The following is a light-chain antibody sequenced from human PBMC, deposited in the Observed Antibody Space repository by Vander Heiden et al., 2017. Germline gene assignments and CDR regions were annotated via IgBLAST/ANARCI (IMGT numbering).Light chain of an antibody. V-gene: IGKV1-39*01. CDR3: QQSDSTPRT. CDR2: AAS. Sequence: DIQMTQSPSSLSASVGDRVTLTCRASQSISNYLNWYQQKPGKAPRLLIYAASSLQSGVPSRFSGSGSGTDFTLTISRLQPEDFATYYCQQSDSTPRTFGGGTKVEI. J-gene: IGKJ4*01. CDR1: QSISNY.